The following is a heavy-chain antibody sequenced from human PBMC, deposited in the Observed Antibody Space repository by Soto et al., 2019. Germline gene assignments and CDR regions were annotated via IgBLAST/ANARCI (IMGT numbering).Heavy chain of an antibody. Sequence: GGSLRLSCAASGFTFSNAWMSWVRQAPGKGLEWVGRIKSKTDGGTTDYAAPVKGRFTISRDDSKNTLYLQMNSLKTEDTAVYYCTTEVGYYDRSGFDYWGQGTLVTVSS. CDR3: TTEVGYYDRSGFDY. V-gene: IGHV3-15*01. D-gene: IGHD3-22*01. J-gene: IGHJ4*02. CDR1: GFTFSNAW. CDR2: IKSKTDGGTT.